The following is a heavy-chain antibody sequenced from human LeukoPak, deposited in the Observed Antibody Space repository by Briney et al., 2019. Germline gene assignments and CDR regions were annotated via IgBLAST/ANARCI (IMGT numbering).Heavy chain of an antibody. J-gene: IGHJ6*02. Sequence: ASVKVSCKASGGTFSSYAISWVRQAPGHGLEWMGRIIPILGIANYAQKFQGRVTITADKSTSTAYMELSSLRSEDTAVYYCARTRFGDYGMDVWGQGTTVTVSS. CDR3: ARTRFGDYGMDV. D-gene: IGHD3-10*01. V-gene: IGHV1-69*04. CDR2: IIPILGIA. CDR1: GGTFSSYA.